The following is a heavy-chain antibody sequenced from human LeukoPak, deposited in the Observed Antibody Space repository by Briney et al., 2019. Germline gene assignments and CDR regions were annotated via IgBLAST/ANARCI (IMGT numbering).Heavy chain of an antibody. CDR2: VSGSGGST. J-gene: IGHJ5*02. CDR1: GFTFSSYA. D-gene: IGHD6-19*01. CDR3: AKDSPRTKNPGTVSGP. Sequence: PGGSLRLSCAASGFTFSSYAMSWVRQAPGKGLEWVSIVSGSGGSTFYADSVKGRINVSRDNAKNTAYLEMSSLRREETAVYYCAKDSPRTKNPGTVSGPWGQGTLVTVSS. V-gene: IGHV3-23*01.